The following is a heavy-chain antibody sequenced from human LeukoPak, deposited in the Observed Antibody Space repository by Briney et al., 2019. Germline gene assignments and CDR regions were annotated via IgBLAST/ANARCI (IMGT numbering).Heavy chain of an antibody. V-gene: IGHV7-4-1*02. Sequence: ASVKVSCKASGYTFTTYAMNWVRQAPGQGLEWMGWINTDTGNPTYAQGFAGRFVFSLDTSVSTAYLQISSLKAEDTAVYYCARGYCSGGSCPTFIDYWGQGTLVTVSS. CDR1: GYTFTTYA. CDR2: INTDTGNP. D-gene: IGHD2-15*01. J-gene: IGHJ4*02. CDR3: ARGYCSGGSCPTFIDY.